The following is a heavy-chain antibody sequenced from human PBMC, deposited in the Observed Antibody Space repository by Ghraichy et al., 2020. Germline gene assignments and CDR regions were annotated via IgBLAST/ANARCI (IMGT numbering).Heavy chain of an antibody. CDR3: ATMGTLTKNFQH. CDR1: GFTFKYFA. CDR2: ITGSGTMT. D-gene: IGHD1-14*01. V-gene: IGHV3-23*01. Sequence: GALRLSCAASGFTFKYFALTWVRQAPGKGLEWVSAITGSGTMTFYAESVKGRFTISRDNAKDTVYLEMNSLGAEDTALYYCATMGTLTKNFQHWGQGTLVRVSS. J-gene: IGHJ1*01.